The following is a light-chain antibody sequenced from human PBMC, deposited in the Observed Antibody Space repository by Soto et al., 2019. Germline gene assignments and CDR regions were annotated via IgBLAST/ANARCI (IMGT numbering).Light chain of an antibody. CDR2: EDK. V-gene: IGLV6-57*01. CDR3: QSYDTSNPLV. CDR1: SGSIGSSY. Sequence: NFMLTQPHSVSESPGKTVTISCTRSSGSIGSSYVQWYQQRPGSSPTTVIFEDKQRPTGVPVRFSGSIDSSSNSASLVISGLRTEDEADYYCQSYDTSNPLVFGGGTKLTVL. J-gene: IGLJ3*02.